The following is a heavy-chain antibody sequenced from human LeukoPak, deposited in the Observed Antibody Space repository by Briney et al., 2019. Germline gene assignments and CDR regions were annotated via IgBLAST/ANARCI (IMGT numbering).Heavy chain of an antibody. J-gene: IGHJ4*02. CDR1: GFTVSSNY. Sequence: GGSLRLSCAASGFTVSSNYMSWVRQAPGKGLEWVSVIYSGGSTYYADSVKGRFTISRDNSKNTLYLQMSSLRAEDTAVYYCARAIEFQPTPDYWGQGTLVTVAS. V-gene: IGHV3-66*01. CDR3: ARAIEFQPTPDY. CDR2: IYSGGST. D-gene: IGHD2-15*01.